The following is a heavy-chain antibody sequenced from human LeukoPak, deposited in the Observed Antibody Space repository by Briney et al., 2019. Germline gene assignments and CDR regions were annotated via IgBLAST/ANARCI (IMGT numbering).Heavy chain of an antibody. CDR3: ARYSVTTPYYYYGMDV. CDR2: IYYRGST. J-gene: IGHJ6*02. V-gene: IGHV4-59*08. D-gene: IGHD4-4*01. CDR1: GGSISSYY. Sequence: SETLSLTCTVSGGSISSYYWSWIRQPPGKGLEWIGYIYYRGSTNYNPSLKSRVTISVDTSKNQFSLKLSAVTAADTAVYYCARYSVTTPYYYYGMDVWGQGTTVTVSS.